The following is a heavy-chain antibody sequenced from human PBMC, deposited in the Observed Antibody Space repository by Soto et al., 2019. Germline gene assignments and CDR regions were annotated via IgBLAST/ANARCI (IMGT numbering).Heavy chain of an antibody. J-gene: IGHJ4*02. Sequence: GESLKISCTTSGYRFTSDWIGCVRQIPGKGLEWLGMIYPDDSDTRYSPSFRGEVTISADKSIYTAYLQWTSLKASDSAMYYCAGVRINGGDGYFDYSGQAALVNLSS. CDR2: IYPDDSDT. D-gene: IGHD2-21*02. CDR1: GYRFTSDW. V-gene: IGHV5-51*01. CDR3: AGVRINGGDGYFDY.